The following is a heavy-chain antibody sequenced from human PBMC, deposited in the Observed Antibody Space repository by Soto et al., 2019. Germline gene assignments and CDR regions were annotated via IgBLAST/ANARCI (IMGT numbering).Heavy chain of an antibody. CDR3: AKDPGSSGKNYFDY. J-gene: IGHJ4*02. D-gene: IGHD3-22*01. Sequence: PGGSLRLSCAASGFTFSSYGMHWVRQAPGKGLEWVAVISYDGSNKYYADSVKGRFTISRDNSKNTLYLQMNSLRAEDTAVYYCAKDPGSSGKNYFDYWGQGTLVTVSS. CDR2: ISYDGSNK. V-gene: IGHV3-30*18. CDR1: GFTFSSYG.